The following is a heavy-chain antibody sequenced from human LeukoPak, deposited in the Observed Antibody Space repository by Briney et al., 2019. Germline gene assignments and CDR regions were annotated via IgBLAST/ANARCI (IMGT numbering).Heavy chain of an antibody. V-gene: IGHV4-34*01. D-gene: IGHD5-12*01. J-gene: IGHJ4*02. CDR1: GESFRDYY. Sequence: SETLSLTCAVYGESFRDYYWTWIRQAPGKGLEWIGEINHSGSTTYTPSLKSRVTISLDTSKSQFPLRLSSVTAADSAVYYCARSRVSGFGFDYWGQGTLVTVSS. CDR3: ARSRVSGFGFDY. CDR2: INHSGST.